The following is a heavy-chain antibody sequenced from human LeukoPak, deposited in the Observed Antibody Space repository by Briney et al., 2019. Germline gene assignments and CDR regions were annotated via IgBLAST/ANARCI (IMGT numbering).Heavy chain of an antibody. J-gene: IGHJ3*02. CDR3: ARPSIAAGGPGAFDI. D-gene: IGHD6-13*01. CDR2: IYYSGST. CDR1: GGSISSYY. Sequence: SETLSLTCTVSGGSISSYYWSWIRQPPGKGLEWIGYIYYSGSTNYNPSLKSRVTISVDTSKNQFSLKLTSVTAADTAVYYCARPSIAAGGPGAFDIWGQGTMVTVSS. V-gene: IGHV4-59*08.